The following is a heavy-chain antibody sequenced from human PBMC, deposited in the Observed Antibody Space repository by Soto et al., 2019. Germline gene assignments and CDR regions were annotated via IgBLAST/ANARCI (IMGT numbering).Heavy chain of an antibody. V-gene: IGHV1-24*01. Sequence: GVSVKVSCKVSGYTLAGLSLHSVRHAPGKGLEWMGGFDPEDGETIYAQKFQGRVTMTEDTSTDTAYMELSSLRSEDTAVYYCATVGAARFPPHYFDYWGQGTLVTVSS. CDR1: GYTLAGLS. CDR2: FDPEDGET. CDR3: ATVGAARFPPHYFDY. D-gene: IGHD6-6*01. J-gene: IGHJ4*02.